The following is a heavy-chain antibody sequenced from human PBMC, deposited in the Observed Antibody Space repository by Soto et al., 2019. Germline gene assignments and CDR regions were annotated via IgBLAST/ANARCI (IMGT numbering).Heavy chain of an antibody. CDR1: GFTLSNYW. J-gene: IGHJ4*02. V-gene: IGHV3-74*01. D-gene: IGHD3-16*01. CDR3: ANVSGGGYYFAH. Sequence: EVQLVESGGGLVQPGGSLRLSCAASGFTLSNYWMHWVRQAPGKGLVWVSRINSDGSSTSYADSVKGRFTISRDNAKKTLYLEIDSARGEDKAGYYCANVSGGGYYFAHRGQGNLVTVSS. CDR2: INSDGSST.